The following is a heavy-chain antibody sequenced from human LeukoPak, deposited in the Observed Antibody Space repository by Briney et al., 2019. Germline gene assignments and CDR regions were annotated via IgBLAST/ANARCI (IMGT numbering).Heavy chain of an antibody. J-gene: IGHJ4*02. V-gene: IGHV4-61*05. CDR1: GGPISSTSYY. Sequence: NPSETLSLTCSVSGGPISSTSYYWSWIRQPPGKGLEWIGYIYYSGSTNYNPSLKSRVTISVDTSKNQFSLKLSSVTAADTAVYYCARVRYSSSCLTFDYWGQGTLVTVSS. CDR2: IYYSGST. D-gene: IGHD6-13*01. CDR3: ARVRYSSSCLTFDY.